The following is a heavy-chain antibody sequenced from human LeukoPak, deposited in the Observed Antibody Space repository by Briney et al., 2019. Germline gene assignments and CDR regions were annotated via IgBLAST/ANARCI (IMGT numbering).Heavy chain of an antibody. V-gene: IGHV3-48*01. D-gene: IGHD1-26*01. Sequence: GGSLRLSCAASGCTFSSYSMNWVRQAPGKGLEWVGYISSSSSTIYYADSVKGGFTISRDNAKKSLYMQMNSLTAEDTAVYYCAREGDSGTVYFDYWGQGTLVTVSS. CDR3: AREGDSGTVYFDY. CDR1: GCTFSSYS. CDR2: ISSSSSTI. J-gene: IGHJ4*02.